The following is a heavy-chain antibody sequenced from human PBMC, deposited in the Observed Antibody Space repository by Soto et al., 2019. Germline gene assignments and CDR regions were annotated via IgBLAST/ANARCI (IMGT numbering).Heavy chain of an antibody. CDR3: AKEIFAAAYAATSAFDL. V-gene: IGHV3-23*01. CDR2: VDGSGGDT. J-gene: IGHJ4*02. D-gene: IGHD2-8*01. Sequence: PGGSLRLSCAASGFTFSSHAMGWLRQAPGTGPEWVAFVDGSGGDTSYADSVKGRFIVSRDNSDNSLFLHMNSLRAEDTGRYFCAKEIFAAAYAATSAFDLWGQGTLVTGS. CDR1: GFTFSSHA.